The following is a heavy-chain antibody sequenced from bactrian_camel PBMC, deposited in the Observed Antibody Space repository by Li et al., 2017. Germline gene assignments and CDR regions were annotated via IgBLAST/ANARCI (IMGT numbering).Heavy chain of an antibody. CDR1: GYTYGDYC. J-gene: IGHJ4*01. CDR2: IDSVGST. Sequence: VQLVESGGGSVQAGGSLRLSCAASGYTYGDYCMAWFRLHAGEEREGVAAIDSVGSTSFADSVKGRFFISRDNANNILYLQMNSLKSEDTALYYCARGAPYWGQGTQVTVS. CDR3: ARGAPY. V-gene: IGHV3S1*01.